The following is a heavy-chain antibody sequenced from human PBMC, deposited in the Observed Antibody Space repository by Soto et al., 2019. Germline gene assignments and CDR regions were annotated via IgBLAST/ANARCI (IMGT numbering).Heavy chain of an antibody. CDR1: GFTFGDYG. CDR3: VKDRGILGVVIVPDFDY. Sequence: EVQLVESGGDLVQPGRSLRLSCAASGFTFGDYGMNWVRQAPGKGLEWVSGISWNSVTIGYADSVKGRFTISRDNAQNSLYLQMNILRAEDTAFYYCVKDRGILGVVIVPDFDYWGQGTLVTVSS. J-gene: IGHJ4*02. D-gene: IGHD3-3*01. V-gene: IGHV3-9*01. CDR2: ISWNSVTI.